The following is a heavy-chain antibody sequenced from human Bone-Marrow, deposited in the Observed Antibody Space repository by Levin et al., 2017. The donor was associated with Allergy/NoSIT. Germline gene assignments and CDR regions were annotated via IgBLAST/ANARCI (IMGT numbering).Heavy chain of an antibody. CDR1: GFTFSSCD. V-gene: IGHV3-30*18. CDR2: VSYDGSHE. J-gene: IGHJ6*03. D-gene: IGHD4-17*01. Sequence: GGSLRLSCVASGFTFSSCDMHWVRQAPGKGLEWVALVSYDGSHEYYADSVKGRFTLSRDTSNNTFYLQMSSLRPEDTAVYYCAKSDVDYGASRFFHLYMDVWGKGTTVIVSS. CDR3: AKSDVDYGASRFFHLYMDV.